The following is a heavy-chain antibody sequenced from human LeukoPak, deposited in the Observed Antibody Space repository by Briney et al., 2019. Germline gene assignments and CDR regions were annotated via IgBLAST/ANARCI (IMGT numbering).Heavy chain of an antibody. J-gene: IGHJ2*01. Sequence: PGGSLRLSCTASGFTFSGHAMSWVRQAPGKGLEWVSGISFNGRSTYYTDSVKGRFTISRDNAKNSLYLQMNSLRAEDTAVYYCAKETYCGGDCYSGPWYFDLWGRGTLVTVSS. CDR1: GFTFSGHA. CDR2: ISFNGRST. V-gene: IGHV3-23*01. D-gene: IGHD2-21*02. CDR3: AKETYCGGDCYSGPWYFDL.